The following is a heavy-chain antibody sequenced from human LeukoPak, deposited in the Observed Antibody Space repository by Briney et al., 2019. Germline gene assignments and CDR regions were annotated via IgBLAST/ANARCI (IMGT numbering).Heavy chain of an antibody. J-gene: IGHJ4*02. CDR1: GFTFSSYG. V-gene: IGHV3-NL1*01. Sequence: GRSLRLSCAASGFTFSSYGMHWVRQAPGKGLEWVSVIYSGGSTYYADSVKGRFTISRDNSKNTLYLQMNSLRGEDTAVYFCATPLYWGQGTLVTVSS. CDR3: ATPLY. CDR2: IYSGGST.